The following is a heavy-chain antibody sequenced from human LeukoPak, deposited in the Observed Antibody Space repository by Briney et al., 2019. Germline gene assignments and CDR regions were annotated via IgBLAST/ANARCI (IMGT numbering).Heavy chain of an antibody. CDR1: GYTFTNFY. J-gene: IGHJ4*02. Sequence: ASAKVSCKASGYTFTNFYMHWVRQAPGQGLEWMGLIHPNDGDTKYAQEFQDRVTMTRGTSTSTVYMELSSLRSEDTAVYYCATYTQSGAQGVSDYWGQGTLVTVSS. CDR2: IHPNDGDT. CDR3: ATYTQSGAQGVSDY. D-gene: IGHD3-10*01. V-gene: IGHV1-46*01.